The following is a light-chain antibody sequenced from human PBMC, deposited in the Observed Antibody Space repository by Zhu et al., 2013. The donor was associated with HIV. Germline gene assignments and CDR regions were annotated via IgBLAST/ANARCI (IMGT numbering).Light chain of an antibody. CDR1: QTVRSY. V-gene: IGKV3-15*01. Sequence: VVLTQSPGTLSLSPGETATLSCRASQTVRSYLAWYQQRPGQAPRLLIYGAFTRATGIPARFSGSGSGTEFTLTISSLQSEDFAIYYCQQYDNWPPWTFGQGTKVELK. CDR3: QQYDNWPPWT. CDR2: GAF. J-gene: IGKJ1*01.